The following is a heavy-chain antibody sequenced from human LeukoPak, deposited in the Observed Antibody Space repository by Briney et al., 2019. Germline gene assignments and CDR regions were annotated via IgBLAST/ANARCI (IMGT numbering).Heavy chain of an antibody. J-gene: IGHJ5*02. CDR1: GYTFTSYD. V-gene: IGHV1-8*01. CDR3: ARRNNWFDP. Sequence: ASVKVSCKTSGYTFTSYDINWVRQVTGQGLEWMGWINPNSGHAAYAPKFQGRVTMTRNTSITTAYMELSSLRSEDTAVYYCARRNNWFDPWGQGTLVTVSS. CDR2: INPNSGHA.